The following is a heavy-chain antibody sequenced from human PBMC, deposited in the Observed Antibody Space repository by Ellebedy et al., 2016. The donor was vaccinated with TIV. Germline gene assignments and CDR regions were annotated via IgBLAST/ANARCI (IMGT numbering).Heavy chain of an antibody. Sequence: ASVKVSCXASGYTFTGYYMHWVRQAPGQGLEWIGWINPNSGGTNYAQKFQGRVTMTRDTSISTAYMELSRLRSDDTAVYYCARDNRRTTVVTGYWGQGTLVTVSS. D-gene: IGHD4-23*01. CDR1: GYTFTGYY. V-gene: IGHV1-2*02. J-gene: IGHJ4*02. CDR2: INPNSGGT. CDR3: ARDNRRTTVVTGY.